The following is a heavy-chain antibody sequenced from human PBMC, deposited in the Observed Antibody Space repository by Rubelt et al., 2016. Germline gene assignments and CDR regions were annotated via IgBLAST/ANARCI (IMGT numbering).Heavy chain of an antibody. D-gene: IGHD6-19*01. Sequence: QVQLVQSGAEVKKPGASVKVSCKASGYTFTSYGISWVRQAPGQGLEWMGWISAYDGNTYYAQKVQGRVTMTTDTSTSTAYMGLRSRRSDDTAVCYCARDRTWLVPGLDAFDIWGQGTMVTVSS. CDR1: GYTFTSYG. J-gene: IGHJ3*02. CDR3: ARDRTWLVPGLDAFDI. V-gene: IGHV1-18*01. CDR2: ISAYDGNT.